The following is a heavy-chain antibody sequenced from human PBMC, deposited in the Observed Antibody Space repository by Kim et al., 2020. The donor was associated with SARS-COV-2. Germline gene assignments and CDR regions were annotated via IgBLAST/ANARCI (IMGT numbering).Heavy chain of an antibody. D-gene: IGHD2-2*01. CDR1: GFTFSSYS. J-gene: IGHJ6*02. CDR3: ASTSILEYQLLREFYYYYGMDV. Sequence: GGSLRLSCAASGFTFSSYSMNWVRQAPGKGLEWVSSISSSSSYIYYADSVKGRFTISRDNAKNSLYLQMNSLRAEDTAVYYCASTSILEYQLLREFYYYYGMDVWGQGTTVTVSS. CDR2: ISSSSSYI. V-gene: IGHV3-21*01.